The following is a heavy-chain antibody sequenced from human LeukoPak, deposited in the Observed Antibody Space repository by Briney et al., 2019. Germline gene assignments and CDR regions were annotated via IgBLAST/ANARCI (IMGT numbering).Heavy chain of an antibody. V-gene: IGHV1-18*01. CDR3: ARNVVGDCSSTSCYTDY. Sequence: GASVKVSCKASGYTFTSYGISWVRQAPGQGLEWMGWISAYNGNTNYAQKLQGRVTMTTDTSTSTAYMELRSLRSDDTAVYYCARNVVGDCSSTSCYTDYSGQGTLVTVSS. D-gene: IGHD2-2*02. J-gene: IGHJ4*02. CDR1: GYTFTSYG. CDR2: ISAYNGNT.